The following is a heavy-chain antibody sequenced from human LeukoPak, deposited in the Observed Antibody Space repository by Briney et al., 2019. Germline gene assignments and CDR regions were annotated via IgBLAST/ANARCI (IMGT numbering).Heavy chain of an antibody. CDR2: IHYSGIT. D-gene: IGHD3-22*01. CDR1: GGSLSSYY. Sequence: SETLSLTCSVTGGSLSSYYWSWIRQPPGKGLEWIGYIHYSGITNYNPSLKSRVTISVDTSKNQFSLKLSSVTAADTAVYYCARDYYDSSGYYPGIWFDPWGQGTLVTVSS. CDR3: ARDYYDSSGYYPGIWFDP. V-gene: IGHV4-59*12. J-gene: IGHJ5*02.